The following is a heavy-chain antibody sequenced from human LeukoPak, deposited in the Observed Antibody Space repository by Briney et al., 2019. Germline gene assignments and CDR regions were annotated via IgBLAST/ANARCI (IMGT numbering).Heavy chain of an antibody. V-gene: IGHV1-8*01. CDR2: MNPNSGNT. D-gene: IGHD3-22*01. J-gene: IGHJ4*02. CDR1: GYTFTSYD. Sequence: AASVKVSCKASGYTFTSYDINWVRQATGQGLEWMGWMNPNSGNTGYAQKFQGRVTMTRNTSISTAYMELSSLRSGGYYYFGEWYYFDYWGQGTLVTVSS. CDR3: WYYFDY.